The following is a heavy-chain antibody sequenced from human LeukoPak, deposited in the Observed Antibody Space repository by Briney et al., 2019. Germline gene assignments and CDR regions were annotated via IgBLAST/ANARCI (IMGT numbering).Heavy chain of an antibody. Sequence: GESLKISCQGSGYNFPIYWIGWVRQMPGQGLKWMGIIYPDDSNTIYGPSFQGQVTISADKSINTAYLEWSSLKASDTAIYYCARQGAAGKYYYYYMDVWGKGTTVTVSS. CDR3: ARQGAAGKYYYYYMDV. CDR1: GYNFPIYW. V-gene: IGHV5-51*01. D-gene: IGHD6-13*01. J-gene: IGHJ6*03. CDR2: IYPDDSNT.